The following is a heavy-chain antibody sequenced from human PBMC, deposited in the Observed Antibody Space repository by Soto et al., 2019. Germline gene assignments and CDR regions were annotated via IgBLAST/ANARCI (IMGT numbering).Heavy chain of an antibody. J-gene: IGHJ6*02. CDR1: GGSMNSYY. CDR2: IYYSGYT. D-gene: IGHD6-13*01. V-gene: IGHV4-59*01. CDR3: ARGIATTEMDV. Sequence: SETLSLTCTVSGGSMNSYYLSWIRQPPGKGLEWIGYIYYSGYTSYNPSLKSRVTISVDTSKNQFSLKLSSVTAADTAVYYCARGIATTEMDVWGQGTTVTVSS.